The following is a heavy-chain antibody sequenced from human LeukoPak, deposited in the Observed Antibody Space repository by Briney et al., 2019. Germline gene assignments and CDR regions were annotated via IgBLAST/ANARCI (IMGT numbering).Heavy chain of an antibody. CDR1: GGTFSSYA. CDR3: ARNRYSGSYPPDY. V-gene: IGHV1-69*13. Sequence: SVKVSCKASGGTFSSYAISWVRQAPGQGLEWMGGTIPIFGTANYAQKFQGRVTITADESTSTAYMELSSLRSEDTAVYYCARNRYSGSYPPDYWGQGTLVTVSS. J-gene: IGHJ4*02. D-gene: IGHD1-26*01. CDR2: TIPIFGTA.